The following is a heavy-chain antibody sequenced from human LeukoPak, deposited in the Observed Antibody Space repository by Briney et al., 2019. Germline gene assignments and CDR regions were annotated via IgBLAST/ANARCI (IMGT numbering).Heavy chain of an antibody. D-gene: IGHD4-17*01. V-gene: IGHV3-23*01. CDR2: ISGSDGNT. CDR1: GFTFSKYA. Sequence: GGSLRLSCAASGFTFSKYAMSWVRQAPGKGLEWVSAISGSDGNTFYADSVKGRFTISRDNSKNTLSLQMNSLRVEDTALYYCAKDSSVPYGITDGGQGPLVTVS. J-gene: IGHJ4*02. CDR3: AKDSSVPYGITD.